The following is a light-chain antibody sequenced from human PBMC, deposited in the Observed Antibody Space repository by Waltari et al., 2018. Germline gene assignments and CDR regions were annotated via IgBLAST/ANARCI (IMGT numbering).Light chain of an antibody. Sequence: DIFLTQSPGTLSLSPGEGATLSCRASQSIRWFLARYQQKPGQAPRLLIYDASNRATGIPDRCSGSGSGIDFSLTISRLEAEDFAVYYCQKYGTLPATFGQGTKVEIK. CDR1: QSIRWF. J-gene: IGKJ1*01. V-gene: IGKV3-20*01. CDR3: QKYGTLPAT. CDR2: DAS.